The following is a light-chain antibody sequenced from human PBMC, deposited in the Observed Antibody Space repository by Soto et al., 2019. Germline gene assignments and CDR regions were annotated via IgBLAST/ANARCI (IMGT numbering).Light chain of an antibody. J-gene: IGLJ2*01. Sequence: QSVLTQSPSASASLGASVKLTCTLSSGHSNYAIAWHQQQPEKGPRYLMKLNSDGSHNKGDGIPDRFSGSSSGTERYLPISSLHSEDEADYYCQTWGSGIVVFGGGTKLTLL. V-gene: IGLV4-69*01. CDR2: LNSDGSH. CDR3: QTWGSGIVV. CDR1: SGHSNYA.